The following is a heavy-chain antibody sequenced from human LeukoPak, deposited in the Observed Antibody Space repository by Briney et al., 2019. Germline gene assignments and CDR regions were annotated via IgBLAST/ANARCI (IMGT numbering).Heavy chain of an antibody. V-gene: IGHV4-59*08. Sequence: PSETLSLTCIVSGGSISPYFWSWIRQPPGKGLEWIGYIFYNGNTNYNPSLKSRLTISVDTSKKHFSLRLTSVTAADTAVYYCARYRGIRGESPDHFDYWGQGILVTVSS. CDR1: GGSISPYF. D-gene: IGHD3-10*01. CDR3: ARYRGIRGESPDHFDY. CDR2: IFYNGNT. J-gene: IGHJ4*02.